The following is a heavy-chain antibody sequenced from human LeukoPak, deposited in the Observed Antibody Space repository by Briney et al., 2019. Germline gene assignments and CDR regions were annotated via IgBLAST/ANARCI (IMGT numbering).Heavy chain of an antibody. V-gene: IGHV1-8*01. CDR3: ARGGAGTLEAVD. D-gene: IGHD6-19*01. CDR1: GYTFTSSD. J-gene: IGHJ4*02. CDR2: MNPNSGDT. Sequence: ASVKVSCRASGYTFTSSDINWVRQATGQGLEWMGWMNPNSGDTGYAQKLQGRVTMTSGTSISTAYMELSSLTSDDTAVYYCARGGAGTLEAVDWGQGTLVTVSS.